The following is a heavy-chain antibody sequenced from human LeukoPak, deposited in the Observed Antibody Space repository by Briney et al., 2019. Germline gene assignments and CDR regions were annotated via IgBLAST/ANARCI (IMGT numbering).Heavy chain of an antibody. Sequence: GASVKVSCKASGDTFTGYYMHWVRQAPGQGLEWMGWINPNSGGTNYAQKFQGRVTMTRDTSISTAYMELSRLRSDDTAVYYCARDSSSSRYSLYYYMDVWGKGTTVTVSS. D-gene: IGHD6-13*01. V-gene: IGHV1-2*02. CDR3: ARDSSSSRYSLYYYMDV. J-gene: IGHJ6*03. CDR2: INPNSGGT. CDR1: GDTFTGYY.